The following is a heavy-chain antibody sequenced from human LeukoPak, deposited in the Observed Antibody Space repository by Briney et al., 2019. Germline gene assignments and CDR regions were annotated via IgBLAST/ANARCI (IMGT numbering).Heavy chain of an antibody. CDR1: GGTFSSYA. Sequence: ASVKVSCKASGGTFSSYAICWVRQAPGQGLEWMGRIIPILGIANYAQKFQGRVTITADKSTSTAYMELSSLRSEDTAVYYCATSGGYSGSYYRRDGIDYWGQGTLVTVSS. CDR3: ATSGGYSGSYYRRDGIDY. V-gene: IGHV1-69*04. CDR2: IIPILGIA. D-gene: IGHD1-26*01. J-gene: IGHJ4*02.